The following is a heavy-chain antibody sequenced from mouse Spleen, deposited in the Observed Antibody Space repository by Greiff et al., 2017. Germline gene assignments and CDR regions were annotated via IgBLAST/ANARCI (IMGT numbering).Heavy chain of an antibody. CDR3: ASLLWSDY. CDR1: GFTFSDYY. D-gene: IGHD1-1*02. CDR2: INYDGSST. J-gene: IGHJ2*01. Sequence: DVQLQESEGGLVQPGSSMKLSCTASGFTFSDYYMAWVRQVPEKGLEWVANINYDGSSTYYLDSLKSRFIISRDNAKNILYLQMSSLKSEDTAVYYCASLLWSDYWGQGTTLTVSS. V-gene: IGHV5-16*02.